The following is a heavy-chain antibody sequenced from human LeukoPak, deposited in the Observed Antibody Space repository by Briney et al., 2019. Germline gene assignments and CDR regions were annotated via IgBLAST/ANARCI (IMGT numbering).Heavy chain of an antibody. Sequence: PSETLCLTCAVYGGSFSDSYWSWICQPPEEGLEWVGEISHSGDTNYNPSLKSRVTISVDTSKNQFSLNLSSVTAADTAVYYCARGSNSVAYCGQGTLVTVSS. V-gene: IGHV4-34*01. CDR2: ISHSGDT. J-gene: IGHJ4*02. CDR3: ARGSNSVAY. D-gene: IGHD4-23*01. CDR1: GGSFSDSY.